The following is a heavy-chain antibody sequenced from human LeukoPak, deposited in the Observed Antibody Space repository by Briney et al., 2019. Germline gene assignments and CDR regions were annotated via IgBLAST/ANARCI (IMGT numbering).Heavy chain of an antibody. Sequence: GGSLRLSCAASGVTFSSNALSCGGQAPGKGVEWGSGISGSGGSTNSPVAVTAPFTISRDNSTTSLYLQMNNLTPEDTAVYSCAKDGWVAFGSSWYPNCFDPWGQGTLVTVPS. J-gene: IGHJ5*02. D-gene: IGHD6-13*01. V-gene: IGHV3-23*01. CDR3: AKDGWVAFGSSWYPNCFDP. CDR2: ISGSGGST. CDR1: GVTFSSNA.